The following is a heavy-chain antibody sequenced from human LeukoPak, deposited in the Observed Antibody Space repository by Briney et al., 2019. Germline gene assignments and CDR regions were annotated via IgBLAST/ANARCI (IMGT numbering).Heavy chain of an antibody. CDR3: VRVVKGGYSYGYLDH. J-gene: IGHJ4*02. D-gene: IGHD5-18*01. CDR2: IFYSGST. Sequence: SETLSLTCTVSGDSISSSYWSWIRQPPGKGLEWIGYIFYSGSTNYNSSLKSRITISIDTSKNQFSLRLSSVTTADTAVYYCVRVVKGGYSYGYLDHWGQGALVIVSS. V-gene: IGHV4-59*01. CDR1: GDSISSSY.